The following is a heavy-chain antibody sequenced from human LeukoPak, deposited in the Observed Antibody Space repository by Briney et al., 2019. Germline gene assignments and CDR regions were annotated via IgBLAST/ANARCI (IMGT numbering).Heavy chain of an antibody. D-gene: IGHD6-13*01. CDR2: IYYSGST. J-gene: IGHJ6*02. Sequence: SSETLSLTCTASGGSISSYYWSWIRQPPGKGLEWIGYIYYSGSTNYNPSLKSRVTISVDTSKNQFSLKLSSVTAADTAVYYCARAPLIAAAGKDYYYYYGMDVWGQGTTVTVSS. CDR3: ARAPLIAAAGKDYYYYYGMDV. CDR1: GGSISSYY. V-gene: IGHV4-59*01.